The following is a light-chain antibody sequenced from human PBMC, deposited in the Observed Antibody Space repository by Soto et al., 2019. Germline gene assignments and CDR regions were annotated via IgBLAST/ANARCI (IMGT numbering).Light chain of an antibody. CDR3: QQYDTYRT. J-gene: IGKJ1*01. V-gene: IGKV1-33*01. CDR1: QNINNY. Sequence: DIQMTQSPSSLSASVGDRVTITCQASQNINNYLNWYQQKPGRAPKLLIYDASNLEAGVPSRFRGSGSGTEFTLSISSLQPDDFATYYCQQYDTYRTFGQGTKVDI. CDR2: DAS.